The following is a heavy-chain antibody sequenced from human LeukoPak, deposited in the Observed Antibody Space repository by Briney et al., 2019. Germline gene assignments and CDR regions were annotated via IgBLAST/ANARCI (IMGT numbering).Heavy chain of an antibody. CDR2: IRYDGSNK. CDR1: GFTFSSYG. Sequence: GRSLRLSCAASGFTFSSYGMHWVRQAPRKGLEWVAFIRYDGSNKYYADSVKGRFTISRYNSKNTLYLQMNSLRAEDTAVYYCAKDVGSGWLYYFDYWGQGTLVTVSP. D-gene: IGHD6-19*01. J-gene: IGHJ4*02. CDR3: AKDVGSGWLYYFDY. V-gene: IGHV3-30*02.